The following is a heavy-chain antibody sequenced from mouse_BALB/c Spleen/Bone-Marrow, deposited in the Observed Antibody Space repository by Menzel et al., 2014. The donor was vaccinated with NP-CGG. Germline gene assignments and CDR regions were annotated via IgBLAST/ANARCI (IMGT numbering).Heavy chain of an antibody. D-gene: IGHD1-1*01. CDR1: GYTFTDYE. V-gene: IGHV1-15*01. CDR3: TRDGSGRWYFDV. J-gene: IGHJ1*01. CDR2: IDPETGGT. Sequence: QVQLQQSGAELVRPGASVTLSCKASGYTFTDYEMHWVKQTPVHGLEWIGAIDPETGGTAYNQKFKGKATLTADKSSSTAYMELRSLTSEDSAVYYCTRDGSGRWYFDVWGAGTTATVSS.